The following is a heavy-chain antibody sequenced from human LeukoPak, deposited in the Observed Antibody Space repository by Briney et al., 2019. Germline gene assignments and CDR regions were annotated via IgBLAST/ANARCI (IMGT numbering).Heavy chain of an antibody. D-gene: IGHD6-19*01. Sequence: GGSLRLSCAASGFTVSSNYMSWVRQAPGKGLEWASVIYSGGSTYYADSVKGRFTISRDNAKNSLYLQMNSLRAEDTAVYYCARQVSSGWYFEYYGMDVWGQGTTVTVSS. CDR1: GFTVSSNY. J-gene: IGHJ6*02. CDR3: ARQVSSGWYFEYYGMDV. CDR2: IYSGGST. V-gene: IGHV3-53*01.